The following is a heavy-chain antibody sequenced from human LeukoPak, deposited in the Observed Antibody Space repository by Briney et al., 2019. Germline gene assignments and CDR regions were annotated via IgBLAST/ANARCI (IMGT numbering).Heavy chain of an antibody. V-gene: IGHV4-59*01. Sequence: SETLSLTCTVSGGSISSYYWSWIRQPPGKGLEWIGYIYYSGSTNYNPSLKSRVTISVGTSKNQFSLKLSSVTAADTAVYYCARSVLRFLEWPNASDIWGQGTMVTVSS. CDR3: ARSVLRFLEWPNASDI. D-gene: IGHD3-3*01. CDR2: IYYSGST. J-gene: IGHJ3*02. CDR1: GGSISSYY.